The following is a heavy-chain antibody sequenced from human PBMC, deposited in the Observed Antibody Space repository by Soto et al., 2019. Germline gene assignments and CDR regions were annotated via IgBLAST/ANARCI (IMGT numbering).Heavy chain of an antibody. Sequence: EVQLLESGGGLVQPGGSLRLSCAASGFTFSSYAMSWVRQAPGKGLEWASAISGSGGSTYYADAVKGRFTISRDNTKNALYMQMNSLRAEDTAVYYCAKSFRGYCSGGSCSRSGAFDIWGQGTMVTVSS. V-gene: IGHV3-23*01. CDR1: GFTFSSYA. CDR2: ISGSGGST. J-gene: IGHJ3*02. CDR3: AKSFRGYCSGGSCSRSGAFDI. D-gene: IGHD2-15*01.